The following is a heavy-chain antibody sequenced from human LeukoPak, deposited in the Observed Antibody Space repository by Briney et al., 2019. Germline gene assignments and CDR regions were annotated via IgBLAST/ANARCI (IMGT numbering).Heavy chain of an antibody. J-gene: IGHJ4*02. V-gene: IGHV1-2*06. Sequence: ASVKVSCKASGYTFTGYYMHWVRQAPGQGLEWMGRINPNSGGTNYAQKFQGRVTMTRDTSISTAYMELSRLRSDDTAVYYCARDQAYYDFWGGYYTVFGYWGQGTLVTVSS. D-gene: IGHD3-3*01. CDR3: ARDQAYYDFWGGYYTVFGY. CDR2: INPNSGGT. CDR1: GYTFTGYY.